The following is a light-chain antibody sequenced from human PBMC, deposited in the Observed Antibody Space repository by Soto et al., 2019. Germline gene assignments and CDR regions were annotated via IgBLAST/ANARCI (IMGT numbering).Light chain of an antibody. J-gene: IGLJ1*01. Sequence: QSVLPQPPSASGTPGQRVTISCSGSRSNIGSNNVYWYQQLPGTAPKLLIYSNNKRPSGVPDRFSGSKSGTSASLAITGLQSEDEADYYCAAWDDSLNGVYVFGPGTQLPVL. CDR2: SNN. CDR1: RSNIGSNN. CDR3: AAWDDSLNGVYV. V-gene: IGLV1-44*01.